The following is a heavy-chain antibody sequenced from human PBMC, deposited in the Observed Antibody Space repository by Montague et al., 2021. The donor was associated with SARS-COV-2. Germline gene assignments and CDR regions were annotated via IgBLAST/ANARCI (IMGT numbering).Heavy chain of an antibody. V-gene: IGHV4-39*01. CDR1: GDSFNSPKYY. J-gene: IGHJ3*02. CDR3: ARGFYGSGSYHAFDI. D-gene: IGHD3-10*01. CDR2: SYYTGTT. Sequence: SETLSLTCTVSGDSFNSPKYYCAWIRQPPGKGLEWIGGSYYTGTTYYNPSLRSQVTVSVDTSKTQFSLKLNSVTAADTAVYYCARGFYGSGSYHAFDIWSQGTVVAVSS.